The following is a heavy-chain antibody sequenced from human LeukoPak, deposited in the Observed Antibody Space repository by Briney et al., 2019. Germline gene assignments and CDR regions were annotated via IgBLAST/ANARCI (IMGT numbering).Heavy chain of an antibody. CDR3: AKHSVSYGDSRPDS. CDR1: GFTFSKYA. V-gene: IGHV3-23*01. Sequence: PGGSLRLSCAASGFTFSKYAMSWVRQAPGKGLEWVSGISDSGGRTYYADSVKGRFTISRDNSKNTLYLQMNGLRAEDTAVYYCAKHSVSYGDSRPDSWGQGTLVTVSS. CDR2: ISDSGGRT. D-gene: IGHD2-21*02. J-gene: IGHJ4*02.